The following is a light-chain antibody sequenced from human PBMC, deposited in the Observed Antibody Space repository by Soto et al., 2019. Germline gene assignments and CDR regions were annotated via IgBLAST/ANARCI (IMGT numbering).Light chain of an antibody. CDR3: QQYGSSPRFT. CDR1: QSVSSSY. Sequence: EIGLTQSRGTLSLSPGERATRACRASQSVSSSYLAWYQQKPGQAPRLLIYGASSRATGIPDRFSGSGSGTDFTLTISSLEPEDFAVYYCQQYGSSPRFTFGPGTKVDIK. V-gene: IGKV3-20*01. CDR2: GAS. J-gene: IGKJ3*01.